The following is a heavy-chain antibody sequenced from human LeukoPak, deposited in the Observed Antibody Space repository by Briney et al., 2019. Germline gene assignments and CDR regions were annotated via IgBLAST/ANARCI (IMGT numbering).Heavy chain of an antibody. CDR2: ISAYNGNT. CDR3: ARDGSGWPSSQLAYYYYYYYMDV. V-gene: IGHV1-18*01. Sequence: GASVKVSCKASGYTFTSYGISWVRQAPGQGLEWMGWISAYNGNTNYAQKLQGRVTMTTDTSTSTAYMELSRLRSDDTAVYYCARDGSGWPSSQLAYYYYYYYMDVWGKGTTVTISS. CDR1: GYTFTSYG. J-gene: IGHJ6*03. D-gene: IGHD6-19*01.